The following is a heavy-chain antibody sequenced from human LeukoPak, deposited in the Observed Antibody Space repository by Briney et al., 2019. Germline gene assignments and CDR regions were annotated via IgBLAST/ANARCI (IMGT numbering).Heavy chain of an antibody. V-gene: IGHV1-18*01. Sequence: ASVKVSRKASGYTFTSYGISWVRQAPGQGLEWMGWISAYNGNTNYAQKLQGRVTMTTDTSTSTAYMELRSLRSDDTAVYYCARDPSDSSGYPVDYWGQGTLVTVSS. D-gene: IGHD3-22*01. CDR2: ISAYNGNT. CDR1: GYTFTSYG. CDR3: ARDPSDSSGYPVDY. J-gene: IGHJ4*02.